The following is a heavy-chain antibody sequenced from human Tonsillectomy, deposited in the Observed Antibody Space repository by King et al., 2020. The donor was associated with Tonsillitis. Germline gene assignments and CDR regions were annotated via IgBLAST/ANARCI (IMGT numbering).Heavy chain of an antibody. CDR2: ISSSSSYI. Sequence: VQLVESGGGLVKPGGSLRLSCAAAGFTFSSYSMNWVRQAPGKGLEWVSSISSSSSYIYYADSVKGRFTISRDNAKNSLYLQMNSLRAEDTAVYYCASLPKLHAFDIWGQGTMVTVSS. CDR1: GFTFSSYS. J-gene: IGHJ3*02. D-gene: IGHD6-6*01. V-gene: IGHV3-21*01. CDR3: ASLPKLHAFDI.